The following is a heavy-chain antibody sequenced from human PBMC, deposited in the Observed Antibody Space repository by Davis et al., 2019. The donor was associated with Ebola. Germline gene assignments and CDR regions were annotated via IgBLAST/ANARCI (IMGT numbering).Heavy chain of an antibody. CDR1: GYSFTSYW. CDR2: IDPSDSYT. D-gene: IGHD1/OR15-1a*01. V-gene: IGHV5-10-1*01. J-gene: IGHJ4*02. Sequence: GGSLRLSCKGSGYSFTSYWISWVRQMPGKGLEWMGRIDPSDSYTNYSPSFQGHVTISADKSINTAYLQWTSLRASDTAMYYCVRHAPDPRGNIGWFRFDYWGQGTLVTVSS. CDR3: VRHAPDPRGNIGWFRFDY.